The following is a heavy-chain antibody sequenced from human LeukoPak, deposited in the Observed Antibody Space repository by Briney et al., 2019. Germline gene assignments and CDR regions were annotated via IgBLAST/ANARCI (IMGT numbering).Heavy chain of an antibody. D-gene: IGHD3-3*01. V-gene: IGHV3-21*01. CDR1: GFTFSSYA. CDR2: ISSSSSYK. J-gene: IGHJ3*02. Sequence: GGSLRLSCAASGFTFSSYAMNWVRQAPGKGLEWVSSISSSSSYKYYADSVKSRCTISRDNAKNSLYLQMNSLRAEDTAVYYCARQRGPNYDFWSGPNAFDIWGQGTMVTVSS. CDR3: ARQRGPNYDFWSGPNAFDI.